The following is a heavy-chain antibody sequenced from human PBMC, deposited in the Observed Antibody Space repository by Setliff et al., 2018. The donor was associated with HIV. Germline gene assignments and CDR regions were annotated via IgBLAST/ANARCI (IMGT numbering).Heavy chain of an antibody. CDR2: IDSSGGIK. CDR3: ARDLLGTYNGYLHY. CDR1: GFRFSYYG. V-gene: IGHV3-48*03. J-gene: IGHJ1*01. Sequence: GGSLRLSCAASGFRFSYYGMNWVRDVPGKGLEWLSYIDSSGGIKSYADSVKGRFTVSRDNAKNSLFLQMNSLRVDDTAVYYCARDLLGTYNGYLHYWGQGTLVTVSS. D-gene: IGHD1-1*01.